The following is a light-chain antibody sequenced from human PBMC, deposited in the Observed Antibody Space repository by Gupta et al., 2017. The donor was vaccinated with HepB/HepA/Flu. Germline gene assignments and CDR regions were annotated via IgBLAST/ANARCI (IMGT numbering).Light chain of an antibody. CDR2: YQLDSDK. V-gene: IGLV5-45*02. Sequence: QAVLSQPSSLSPPPGASASLTCTLRSGINVGTYSIYWYQQQPGSPPQYPPRYQLDSDKQQGSGVPSRFSGSKDASATAVIIIISELQAEDDDYYYSRNWHSSAWVFGGGTKLTVL. CDR1: SGINVGTYS. J-gene: IGLJ3*02. CDR3: RNWHSSAWV.